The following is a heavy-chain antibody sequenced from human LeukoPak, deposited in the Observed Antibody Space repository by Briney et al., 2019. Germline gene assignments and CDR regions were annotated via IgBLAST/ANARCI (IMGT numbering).Heavy chain of an antibody. V-gene: IGHV3-21*01. Sequence: TGGSLRLSCSASGFTFSSYSMNWVRQAPGKGLEWVSSISSSSSYIYYADSVKGRFTISRDNAKNSLYLQMNSLRAEDTAVYYCATINWNYVVGSDYWGQGTLVTVSS. CDR3: ATINWNYVVGSDY. CDR2: ISSSSSYI. CDR1: GFTFSSYS. D-gene: IGHD1-7*01. J-gene: IGHJ4*02.